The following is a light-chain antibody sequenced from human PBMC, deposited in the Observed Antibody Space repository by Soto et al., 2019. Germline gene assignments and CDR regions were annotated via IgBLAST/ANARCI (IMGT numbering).Light chain of an antibody. J-gene: IGKJ1*01. CDR1: QSIDTRF. Sequence: EIVLTQSPGTLSLPPGERATLSCRASQSIDTRFLAWYQQKFGQAPRLLIYGVSSGATGIPDRFIGSGSGTDFTLTISRLEPEDFAVYYCHQYGGSSWTFGQGTKVEIK. CDR3: HQYGGSSWT. CDR2: GVS. V-gene: IGKV3-20*01.